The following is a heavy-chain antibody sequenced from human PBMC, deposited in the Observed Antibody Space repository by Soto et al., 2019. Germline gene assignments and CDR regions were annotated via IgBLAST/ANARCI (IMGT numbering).Heavy chain of an antibody. J-gene: IGHJ6*02. CDR3: ARESDGDANYYYYYGMDV. Sequence: SVKVSCKASGGTFSSYAISWVRQAPGQGLEWMGGIIPIFGTANYAQKFQGRVTITADESTSTAYMELSSLRSEDTAVYYCARESDGDANYYYYYGMDVWGQGTTVTVSS. CDR1: GGTFSSYA. D-gene: IGHD4-17*01. V-gene: IGHV1-69*13. CDR2: IIPIFGTA.